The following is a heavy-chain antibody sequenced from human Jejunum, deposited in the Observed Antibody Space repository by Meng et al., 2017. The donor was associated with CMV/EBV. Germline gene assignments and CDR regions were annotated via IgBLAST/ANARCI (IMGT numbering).Heavy chain of an antibody. CDR1: TYA. CDR3: AKGGTLNVVVPDASWAIGY. CDR2: SSGSGDST. J-gene: IGHJ4*02. V-gene: IGHV3-23*01. Sequence: TYAMNWVRQAPGKGLEWVSGSSGSGDSTYYTDSVKGRFTISRDNSQNTLYLHMSSLRAEDTAVYFCAKGGTLNVVVPDASWAIGYWGQGTRVTVSS. D-gene: IGHD2-2*01.